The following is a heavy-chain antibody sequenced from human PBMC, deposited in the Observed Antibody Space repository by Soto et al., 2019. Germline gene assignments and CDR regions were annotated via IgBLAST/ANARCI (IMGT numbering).Heavy chain of an antibody. V-gene: IGHV3-33*01. J-gene: IGHJ5*02. D-gene: IGHD5-12*01. CDR1: GFMFDSYG. Sequence: QEQLVESGGGVVQSGRSLRLSCLASGFMFDSYGMNWVRQAPGRGLEWVAGIWHDGSKQLYGDSVKGRFVISRDDSAKTVSLQMNNLRAEDTAVYYCASDVATTSHFSWFDPWGQGTLGTVSS. CDR3: ASDVATTSHFSWFDP. CDR2: IWHDGSKQ.